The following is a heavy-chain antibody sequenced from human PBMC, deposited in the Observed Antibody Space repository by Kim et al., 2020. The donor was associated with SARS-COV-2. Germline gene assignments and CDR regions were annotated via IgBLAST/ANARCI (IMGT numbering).Heavy chain of an antibody. CDR1: GGSSSGYY. CDR2: INHSGST. V-gene: IGHV4-34*01. J-gene: IGHJ4*02. Sequence: SETLSLTCAVYGGSSSGYYWSWIRQPPGKGLEWIGEINHSGSTNYNPSLKSRVTISVDTSKNQFSLKLSSVTAADTAVYYCARWAAAGTNFPHDYWGQGTLVTVSS. D-gene: IGHD6-13*01. CDR3: ARWAAAGTNFPHDY.